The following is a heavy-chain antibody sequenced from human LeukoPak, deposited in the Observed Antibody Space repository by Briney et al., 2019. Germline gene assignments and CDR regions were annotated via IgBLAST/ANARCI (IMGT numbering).Heavy chain of an antibody. CDR3: AGQWLRLGPIDY. J-gene: IGHJ4*02. CDR1: GFTFISYS. D-gene: IGHD5-12*01. CDR2: ISGNGDNT. Sequence: PGGSLRLSCSVSGFTFISYSMTWVRQAPGKGLEWLSPISGNGDNTYYADSVKGRFTISRDNSKDTLYLQMNSLRVDDTAVYYCAGQWLRLGPIDYWGQGTLVSVSS. V-gene: IGHV3-23*01.